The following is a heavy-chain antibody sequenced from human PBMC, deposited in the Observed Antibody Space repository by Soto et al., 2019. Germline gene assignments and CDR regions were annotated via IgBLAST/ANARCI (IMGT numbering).Heavy chain of an antibody. V-gene: IGHV1-69*13. CDR1: GGTFSSYA. J-gene: IGHJ6*02. D-gene: IGHD1-7*01. CDR3: ARDENWNYPHYGMDV. CDR2: IIPIFGTA. Sequence: VASVKVSCKASGGTFSSYAISWVRQAPGQGLEWMGGIIPIFGTANYAQKFQGRVTITADESTSTAYMELSSLRSEDTAVYYCARDENWNYPHYGMDVWGQGTTVTVSS.